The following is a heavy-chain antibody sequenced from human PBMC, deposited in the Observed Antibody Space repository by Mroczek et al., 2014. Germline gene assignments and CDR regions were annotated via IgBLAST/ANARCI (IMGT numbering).Heavy chain of an antibody. V-gene: IGHV4-59*01. CDR3: ARAGATPGEAAAGTFDY. CDR2: IYYSGST. Sequence: VQLVESGPGLVKPSETLSLTCTVSGGSISSYYWSWIRQPPGKGLEWIGYIYYSGSTNYNPSLKSRVTISVDTSKNQFSLKLSSVTAADTAVYYCARAGATPGEAAAGTFDYWGQGTLVTVSS. D-gene: IGHD6-13*01. J-gene: IGHJ4*02. CDR1: GGSISSYY.